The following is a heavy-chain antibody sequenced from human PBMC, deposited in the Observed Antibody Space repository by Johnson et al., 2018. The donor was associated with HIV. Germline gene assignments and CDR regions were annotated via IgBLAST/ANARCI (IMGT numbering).Heavy chain of an antibody. Sequence: VQLVESGGGLIQHGGSLRLSCAASGLTVSSNYMSWVRQAPGKGLEWVSVIYSGGSTYYADSVKGRFTISRDNSKNTLYLQMNSLRAEDTAVYYCASPYYYDSSGYDAFDIWGQGTMVTVSS. D-gene: IGHD3-22*01. CDR3: ASPYYYDSSGYDAFDI. CDR2: IYSGGST. J-gene: IGHJ3*02. CDR1: GLTVSSNY. V-gene: IGHV3-53*01.